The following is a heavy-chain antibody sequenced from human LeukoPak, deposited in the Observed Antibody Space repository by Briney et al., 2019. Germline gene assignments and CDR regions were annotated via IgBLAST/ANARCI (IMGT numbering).Heavy chain of an antibody. CDR2: IYYNGNT. V-gene: IGHV4-39*07. D-gene: IGHD2-15*01. J-gene: IGHJ4*02. CDR1: VGSVGRSSYY. Sequence: PSETLSLTCTVSVGSVGRSSYYWGWIRQPPGKGLEWIGNIYYNGNTDYNPSLKSRVTISVDTSKNQFSLKLSSVTAADTAVYYCARVAAKTVDYWGQGTLVTVSS. CDR3: ARVAAKTVDY.